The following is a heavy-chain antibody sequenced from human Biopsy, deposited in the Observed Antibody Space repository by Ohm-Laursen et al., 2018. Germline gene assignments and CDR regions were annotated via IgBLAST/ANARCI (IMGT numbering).Heavy chain of an antibody. D-gene: IGHD3-9*01. CDR2: NIPILGTG. J-gene: IGHJ1*01. V-gene: IGHV1-69*06. CDR3: ATKLTGYFHH. CDR1: GGTFSNYG. Sequence: SSVKVSCKAPGGTFSNYGVNWVRQAPGQGLEWLRGNIPILGTGSYAQKFQDRVTVAADTSTSTATMELRSLRSDDTAVYYCATKLTGYFHHWGQGTLVIVSS.